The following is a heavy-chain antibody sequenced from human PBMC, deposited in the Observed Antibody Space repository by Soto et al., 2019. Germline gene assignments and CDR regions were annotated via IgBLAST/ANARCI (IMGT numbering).Heavy chain of an antibody. CDR3: ARDFSAPGIAAAII. V-gene: IGHV4-31*03. Sequence: SETLSLTCTVSGGSISSGGYYWSWIRQHPGKGLEWIGYIYYSGSTYYNPSLKSRVTISVDTSKNQFSLKLSSVTAADTAVYYCARDFSAPGIAAAIIWGQGTMVTVS. J-gene: IGHJ3*02. CDR2: IYYSGST. D-gene: IGHD6-13*01. CDR1: GGSISSGGYY.